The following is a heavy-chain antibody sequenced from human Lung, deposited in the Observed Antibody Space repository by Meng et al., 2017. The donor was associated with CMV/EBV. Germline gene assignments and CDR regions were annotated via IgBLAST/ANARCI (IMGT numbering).Heavy chain of an antibody. CDR3: ARDVGYYSDGSCSDY. J-gene: IGHJ4*02. V-gene: IGHV4-61*01. CDR2: IHNSGST. D-gene: IGHD2-15*01. CDR1: SGSVISGSYY. Sequence: LXCSVSSGSVISGSYYWSWIRQTPGKGLQWIGYIHNSGSTEYNPTLKSRVTISVDTPKNQFSLRLRCVTAADTAVYYCARDVGYYSDGSCSDYWGQGXLVTVSS.